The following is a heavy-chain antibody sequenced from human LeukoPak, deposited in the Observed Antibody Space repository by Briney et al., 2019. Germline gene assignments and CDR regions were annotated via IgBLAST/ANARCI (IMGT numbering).Heavy chain of an antibody. CDR2: ISGSGSNT. V-gene: IGHV3-23*01. D-gene: IGHD5-24*01. J-gene: IGHJ4*02. Sequence: GGSLRLSCAASGFTFSSYAVSWVRQAPGKGLELVSTISGSGSNTYYADSAKGRFTISRDNSRNTLYLQVNSLRAEDTAVYYCAKAVVGYKWYFDYWGQGALVAVSS. CDR1: GFTFSSYA. CDR3: AKAVVGYKWYFDY.